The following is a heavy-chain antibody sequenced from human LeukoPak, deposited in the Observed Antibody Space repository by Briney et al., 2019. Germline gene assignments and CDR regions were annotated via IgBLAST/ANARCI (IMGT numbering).Heavy chain of an antibody. CDR3: ARDRGATSSVSYMDV. Sequence: PGGSLRLSCAASRFTFDSYTIHWVRQAPGKGLVWVSRISSDGSRTIYADSVKGRFTISIDNAKNTLYLQMISLRDEDTAVYYCARDRGATSSVSYMDVWGKGTTVTVSS. V-gene: IGHV3-74*01. J-gene: IGHJ6*03. D-gene: IGHD6-25*01. CDR2: ISSDGSRT. CDR1: RFTFDSYT.